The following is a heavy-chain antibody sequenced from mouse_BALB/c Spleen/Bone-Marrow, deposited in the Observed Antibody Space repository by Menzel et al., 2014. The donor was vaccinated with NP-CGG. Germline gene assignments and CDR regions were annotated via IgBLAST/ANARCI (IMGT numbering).Heavy chain of an antibody. CDR3: ARDINDNYNWYFDV. CDR2: IRNKANGYTT. D-gene: IGHD2-1*01. Sequence: EVKVVESGGGLVQPGGSLRLSCATSGFTFTDYYMSWVRQPPGKALEWLGFIRNKANGYTTEYGASVRGRFTISRDNSQSILYLQMNTLRAEDSATYYCARDINDNYNWYFDVWGAGTTVTVSS. J-gene: IGHJ1*01. V-gene: IGHV7-3*02. CDR1: GFTFTDYY.